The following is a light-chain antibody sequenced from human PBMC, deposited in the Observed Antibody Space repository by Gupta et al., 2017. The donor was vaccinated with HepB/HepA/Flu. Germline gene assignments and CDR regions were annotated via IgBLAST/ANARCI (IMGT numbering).Light chain of an antibody. CDR1: QSISSY. CDR2: AAS. Sequence: DIQMTQSPSSLSASVGDRVTITCRASQSISSYLNWYQQKPGKAPKLLIYAASSLQSGVPSRFSGSGSGTDFTITISSLQPEDFATYYCQQSYSTLRFTFGPGTKVDIK. CDR3: QQSYSTLRFT. J-gene: IGKJ3*01. V-gene: IGKV1-39*01.